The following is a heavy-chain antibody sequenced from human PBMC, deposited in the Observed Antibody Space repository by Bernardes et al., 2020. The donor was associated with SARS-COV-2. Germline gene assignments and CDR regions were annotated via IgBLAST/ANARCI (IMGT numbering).Heavy chain of an antibody. V-gene: IGHV3-23*01. Sequence: GGSLRLSCAASGFSFRSYGMSWVRQAPGKGLEWVSATVSSGGRTYYADSVKCRFTISRDNSKSTLYLQMNSLRADDSAVYYCAKGDDDNWRGWFDCWGQGTLVTVAS. D-gene: IGHD1-1*01. CDR2: TVSSGGRT. J-gene: IGHJ4*02. CDR1: GFSFRSYG. CDR3: AKGDDDNWRGWFDC.